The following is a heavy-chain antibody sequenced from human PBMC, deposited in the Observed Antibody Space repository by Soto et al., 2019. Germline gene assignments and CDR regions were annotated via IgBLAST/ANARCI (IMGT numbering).Heavy chain of an antibody. CDR2: IYYSGST. V-gene: IGHV4-59*08. J-gene: IGHJ5*02. CDR1: GGSISSYY. Sequence: SETLSLTCTVSGGSISSYYWSWTRQPPGKGLEWIGYIYYSGSTNYNPSLKSRVTISVDTSKNQFSLKLSSVTAADTAVYYCARRRGYNWFDPWGQGTLVTVSS. CDR3: ARRRGYNWFDP.